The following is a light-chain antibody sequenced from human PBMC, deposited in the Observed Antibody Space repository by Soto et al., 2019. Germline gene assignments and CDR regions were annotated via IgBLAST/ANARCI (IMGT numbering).Light chain of an antibody. Sequence: EIVLTQSPATLSLSPGERATLSCRASQTVSSNLAWYQQRPGQAPRLLIHDASNRATGIPARFSGSGSGTDFTLTISSLEPEDFAVYYCQQRSHWPTFGQGTKVDI. CDR3: QQRSHWPT. J-gene: IGKJ1*01. CDR1: QTVSSN. CDR2: DAS. V-gene: IGKV3-11*01.